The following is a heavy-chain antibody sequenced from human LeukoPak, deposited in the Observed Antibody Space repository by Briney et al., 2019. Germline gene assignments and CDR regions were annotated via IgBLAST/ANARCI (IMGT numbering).Heavy chain of an antibody. Sequence: SVKVSCKASGGTFSSYAISWVRQAPGQGLEWMGRIIPIFGTANYAQKFQGRVTITTDESTSTAYMELSSLRSEDTAVYYCASLAGAGYFDYWGQGTLVTVSS. V-gene: IGHV1-69*05. D-gene: IGHD6-13*01. J-gene: IGHJ4*02. CDR2: IIPIFGTA. CDR3: ASLAGAGYFDY. CDR1: GGTFSSYA.